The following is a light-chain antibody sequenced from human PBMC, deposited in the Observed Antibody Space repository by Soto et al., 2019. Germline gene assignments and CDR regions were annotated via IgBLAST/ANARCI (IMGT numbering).Light chain of an antibody. J-gene: IGKJ1*01. Sequence: EIVMTQSPATLSVSPGERATLSCRASQSVSSNLAWYQQKPGQAPRLLIYGASTRATGIPARCSGSGSGTEYTLTISSLQAEDVAGYYGQQKNNWPPWTFGQGTKVEIK. CDR2: GAS. CDR3: QQKNNWPPWT. CDR1: QSVSSN. V-gene: IGKV3-15*01.